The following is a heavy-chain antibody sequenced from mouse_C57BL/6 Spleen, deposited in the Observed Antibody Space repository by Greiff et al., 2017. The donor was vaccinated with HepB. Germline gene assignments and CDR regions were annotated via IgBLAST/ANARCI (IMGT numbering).Heavy chain of an antibody. V-gene: IGHV5-4*01. CDR3: AGLRQEGYGMDY. CDR1: GFTFSSYA. Sequence: EVQLVESGGGLVKPGGSLKLSCAASGFTFSSYAMSWVRQTPEKRLEWVATISDGGSYTYYPDNVKGRFTISRDKAKNNLYLQMSHRKSEDTAMYYCAGLRQEGYGMDYWGQRTSVTVSS. CDR2: ISDGGSYT. D-gene: IGHD2-4*01. J-gene: IGHJ4*01.